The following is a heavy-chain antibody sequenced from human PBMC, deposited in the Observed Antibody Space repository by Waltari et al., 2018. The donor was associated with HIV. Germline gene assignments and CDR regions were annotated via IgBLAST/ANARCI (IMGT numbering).Heavy chain of an antibody. D-gene: IGHD3-22*01. J-gene: IGHJ4*02. CDR3: VKDGGLSSRHYFVGYFDH. Sequence: EVQLVESGGGLVQPGRSLRLACAASGFDFDDSAMHWVRQAPGKGLEWVSGITWNSGTISYADSVKGRFTVSRDNAKKSLYLQMNSLRAEDTALYYCVKDGGLSSRHYFVGYFDHWGQGTLVTVSS. V-gene: IGHV3-9*01. CDR2: ITWNSGTI. CDR1: GFDFDDSA.